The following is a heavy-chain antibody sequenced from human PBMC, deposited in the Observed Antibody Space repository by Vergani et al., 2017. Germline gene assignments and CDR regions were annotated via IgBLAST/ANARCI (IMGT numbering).Heavy chain of an antibody. D-gene: IGHD3-10*01. Sequence: QVQLAESGGGRVQPGRSLRLSCAASGFSFSSHTIHWVRQAPGKGLEWVAVISNDGSKKYYADSVKGRFTIDRDNSKNTLNLQMNSLRTQDTAVYYCAKAGSVTSESLQYNFYMDVWGKGTTVTVS. J-gene: IGHJ6*03. CDR3: AKAGSVTSESLQYNFYMDV. V-gene: IGHV3-30*18. CDR2: ISNDGSKK. CDR1: GFSFSSHT.